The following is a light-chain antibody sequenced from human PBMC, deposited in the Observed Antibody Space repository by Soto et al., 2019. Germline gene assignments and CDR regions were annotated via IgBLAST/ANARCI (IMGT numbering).Light chain of an antibody. CDR2: EVS. Sequence: QSVLTQPASVSGSPGQSITISCTGTSSDVGGYNYVSWYQQHPGKAPKLMIYEVSNRPSGVSNRFSGSKSGNTASLTISGLQAEDEADYYCSSYTSISTPFVFGTGTKV. J-gene: IGLJ1*01. CDR1: SSDVGGYNY. CDR3: SSYTSISTPFV. V-gene: IGLV2-14*01.